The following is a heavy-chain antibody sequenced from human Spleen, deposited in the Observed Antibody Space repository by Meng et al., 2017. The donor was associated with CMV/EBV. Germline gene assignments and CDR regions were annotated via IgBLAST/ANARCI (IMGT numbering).Heavy chain of an antibody. CDR1: GYTFTGYY. Sequence: GELWHSGAEVKKTGASVKVSCKASGYTFTGYYMHWVRQAPGQGLEWMGWINPNSGGTNYAQKFQGRVTMTRDTSISTAYLELSRLRSDDTAVYYCARDLDTAMVTYWGQGTLVTVSS. CDR2: INPNSGGT. V-gene: IGHV1-2*02. CDR3: ARDLDTAMVTY. D-gene: IGHD5-18*01. J-gene: IGHJ4*02.